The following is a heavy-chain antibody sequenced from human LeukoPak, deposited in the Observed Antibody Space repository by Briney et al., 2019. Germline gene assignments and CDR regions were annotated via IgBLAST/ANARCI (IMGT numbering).Heavy chain of an antibody. D-gene: IGHD1-26*01. CDR3: ARGYRFYFDY. V-gene: IGHV4-39*07. Sequence: SETLSLTCTVSGGSISSSSYYWGWIRQPPGKGLEWIGSIYYSGSTYYNPSLKSRVTISVDTSKNQFSLRLSSVTAADTAVYYCARGYRFYFDYWGQGTLVTVSS. CDR1: GGSISSSSYY. J-gene: IGHJ4*02. CDR2: IYYSGST.